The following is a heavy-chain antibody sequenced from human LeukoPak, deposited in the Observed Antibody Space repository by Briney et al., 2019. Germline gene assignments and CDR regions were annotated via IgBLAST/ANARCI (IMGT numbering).Heavy chain of an antibody. CDR3: ARGLVGATTSDY. J-gene: IGHJ4*02. D-gene: IGHD1-26*01. Sequence: ASVKVSCKASGYTFTSYDINWVRQATGQGLEWMGWMNPNSGNTGYAQKFQGRVTMTRNTSISTAYMELSSLRSEDTAVYYCARGLVGATTSDYWGQGTLVTVSS. CDR2: MNPNSGNT. V-gene: IGHV1-8*01. CDR1: GYTFTSYD.